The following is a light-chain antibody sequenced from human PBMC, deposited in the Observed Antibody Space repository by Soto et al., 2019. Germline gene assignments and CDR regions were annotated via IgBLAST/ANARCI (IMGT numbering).Light chain of an antibody. CDR1: RSDIGGYDH. V-gene: IGLV2-14*01. J-gene: IGLJ1*01. Sequence: QSVLTQPASVSGSPGQSITISCTGTRSDIGGYDHVSWYQHHPGKVPKLIIFEVSNRPSGVSARFSASKSGNTASLTISGLKTEHEAHYYCASFTSRTALVFGSGTK. CDR2: EVS. CDR3: ASFTSRTALV.